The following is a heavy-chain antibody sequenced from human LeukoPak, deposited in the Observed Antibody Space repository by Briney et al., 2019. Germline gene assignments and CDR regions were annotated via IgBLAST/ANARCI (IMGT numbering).Heavy chain of an antibody. J-gene: IGHJ3*02. CDR1: GFTFSSYV. V-gene: IGHV3-30*04. CDR3: ARLNRDGYNSVSAHDAFDI. CDR2: ISYDGSNE. D-gene: IGHD5-24*01. Sequence: GGSLRLSCAASGFTFSSYVMHWVRQAPGKGLEWVAIISYDGSNEYYADSVKGRFTISRDNSKNTLYLQMNSLRAADTAMYYCARLNRDGYNSVSAHDAFDIWGQGTMVTVSS.